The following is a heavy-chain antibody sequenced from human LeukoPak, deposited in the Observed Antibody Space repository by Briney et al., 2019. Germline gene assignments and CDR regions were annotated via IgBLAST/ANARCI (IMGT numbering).Heavy chain of an antibody. CDR2: INPSGGST. V-gene: IGHV1-46*01. Sequence: ASVKVCCKASGYTFTSYYMHWVRQAPGQGLEWMGIINPSGGSTSYAQKFQGRVTMTRDTSTSTVYMELSSLRSEDTAVYYCARDPSWQQLVDDAFDIWGQGTMVTVSS. J-gene: IGHJ3*02. D-gene: IGHD6-13*01. CDR1: GYTFTSYY. CDR3: ARDPSWQQLVDDAFDI.